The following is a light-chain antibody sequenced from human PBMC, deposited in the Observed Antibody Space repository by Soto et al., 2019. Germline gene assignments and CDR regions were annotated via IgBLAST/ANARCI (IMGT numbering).Light chain of an antibody. CDR1: SGSIASNY. CDR3: QSYDATNQV. Sequence: NFMLTQPHSVSASPGKTVIISCTRSSGSIASNYVQGYQQRPGSSPTTVIYEDNQRPSGVPDRFSGSIDRSSNSASLTISGLEAEDEADYFCQSYDATNQVFGGGTKLTVL. J-gene: IGLJ3*02. V-gene: IGLV6-57*01. CDR2: EDN.